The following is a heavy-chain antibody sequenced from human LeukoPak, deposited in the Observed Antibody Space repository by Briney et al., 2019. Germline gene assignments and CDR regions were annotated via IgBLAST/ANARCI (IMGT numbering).Heavy chain of an antibody. CDR1: GFTFSSYA. CDR3: VKDAVTMVRGYYFDY. V-gene: IGHV3-64D*06. D-gene: IGHD3-10*01. CDR2: ISSNGGST. Sequence: GGSLRLSCSASGFTFSSYAMHWVRQATGRGLEYVSAISSNGGSTYYAVSVKGRFTISRDNSKNTLYLQMSSLTAEDTAVYYCVKDAVTMVRGYYFDYWGQGTLVTVSS. J-gene: IGHJ4*02.